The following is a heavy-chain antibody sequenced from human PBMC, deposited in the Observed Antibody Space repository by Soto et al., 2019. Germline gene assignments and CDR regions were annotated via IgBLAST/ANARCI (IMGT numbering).Heavy chain of an antibody. CDR1: GYTFTGYY. Sequence: GASVKVSCKASGYTFTGYYMHWVRQAPGQGLEWMGWINPNSGNTGYAQKFQGRVTMTRNTSISTAYMELSSLRSEDTAVYYCARGGIAVAGTSRYWGQGTLVTVSS. J-gene: IGHJ4*02. CDR3: ARGGIAVAGTSRY. V-gene: IGHV1-8*02. D-gene: IGHD6-19*01. CDR2: INPNSGNT.